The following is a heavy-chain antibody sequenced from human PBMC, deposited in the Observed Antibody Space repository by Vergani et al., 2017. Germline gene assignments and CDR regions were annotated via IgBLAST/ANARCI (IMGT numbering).Heavy chain of an antibody. CDR3: ARSSMGTTVFDY. CDR1: GGSFSGYY. Sequence: VQLQQWGAGLLKPSETLSLTCAVYGGSFSGYYWSWIRQPPGKGLEWIGRIYTSGSANYNPSLKSRVTISVNTSKNQFSLNLSSVTAADTAVYYCARSSMGTTVFDYWGQGILVTVSS. J-gene: IGHJ4*02. V-gene: IGHV4-59*10. CDR2: IYTSGSA. D-gene: IGHD1-26*01.